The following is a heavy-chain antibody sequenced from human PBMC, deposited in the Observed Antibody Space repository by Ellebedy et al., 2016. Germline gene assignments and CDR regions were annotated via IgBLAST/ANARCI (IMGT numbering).Heavy chain of an antibody. Sequence: GGSLRLSCVASGFTFSNYWMSWVRQAPGKGLEWVANIKQDGSDQYCVDSVKGRFTMSRDNAKNALYLQMNSLAAEDTAVYYCARGAYTGGWYSDYFDFWGQGTLVTVSS. J-gene: IGHJ4*02. V-gene: IGHV3-7*04. CDR3: ARGAYTGGWYSDYFDF. CDR1: GFTFSNYW. D-gene: IGHD6-19*01. CDR2: IKQDGSDQ.